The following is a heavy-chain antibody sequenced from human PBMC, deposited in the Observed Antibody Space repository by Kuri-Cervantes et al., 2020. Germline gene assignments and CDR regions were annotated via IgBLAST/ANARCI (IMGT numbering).Heavy chain of an antibody. J-gene: IGHJ6*02. V-gene: IGHV4-39*01. CDR3: ARRGDV. Sequence: SETLSLTCSVSAGSISSSSHYWGWIRQPPGKGLEWIGSIYYSGSTYYNPSLKSRVTISVDTSKNQFSLNLNSVTAADTAVYYCARRGDVWGQGTTVTVSS. CDR1: AGSISSSSHY. CDR2: IYYSGST.